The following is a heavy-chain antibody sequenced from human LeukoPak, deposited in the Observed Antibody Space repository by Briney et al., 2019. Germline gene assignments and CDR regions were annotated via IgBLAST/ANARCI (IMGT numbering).Heavy chain of an antibody. Sequence: SETLSLTCAVYGGPFSGYFWSWIRQPPGKGLERIGEINHSGSTNYNPSLKSRVTISVDTSKNQFPLKLSSVTAADTAVNYCARKPAAIRLIAPWGQGTLVTVSS. CDR3: ARKPAAIRLIAP. D-gene: IGHD2-2*01. CDR1: GGPFSGYF. J-gene: IGHJ5*02. V-gene: IGHV4-34*01. CDR2: INHSGST.